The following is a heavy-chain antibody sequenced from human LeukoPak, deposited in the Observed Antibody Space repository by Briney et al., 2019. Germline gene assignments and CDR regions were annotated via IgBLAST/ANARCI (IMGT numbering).Heavy chain of an antibody. V-gene: IGHV4-59*08. CDR2: IYYSGST. CDR3: ARLRPSSGGFDY. D-gene: IGHD6-19*01. CDR1: GGSISSYY. Sequence: PSETLSLTCTVSGGSISSYYWSWIRQPPGKGLEWIGYIYYSGSTNYNPSLKSRVTISVDTSKNQFSLKLSSVTAADTAVYYCARLRPSSGGFDYWGQGTLVTVSS. J-gene: IGHJ4*02.